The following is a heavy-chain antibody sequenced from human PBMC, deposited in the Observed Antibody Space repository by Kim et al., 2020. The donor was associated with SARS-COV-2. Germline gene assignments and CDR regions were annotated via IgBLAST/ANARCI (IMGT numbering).Heavy chain of an antibody. V-gene: IGHV3-53*01. CDR2: IYSGGST. D-gene: IGHD3-22*01. Sequence: GGSLRLSCAASGFTVSSNYMSWVRQAPGKGLEWVSVIYSGGSTYYADSVTGRFTISRDNSKNTLYLQMNSLRAEDTAVYYCAREQSRIYYDMTGGMDDWGQGTLVTVS. CDR1: GFTVSSNY. CDR3: AREQSRIYYDMTGGMDD. J-gene: IGHJ6*02.